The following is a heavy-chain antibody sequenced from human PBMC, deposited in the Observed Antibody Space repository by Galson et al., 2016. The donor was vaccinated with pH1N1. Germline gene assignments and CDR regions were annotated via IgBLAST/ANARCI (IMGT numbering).Heavy chain of an antibody. CDR3: AKYPQITVYCAGGSCYGFDP. D-gene: IGHD2-15*01. CDR2: ITGSGDYT. J-gene: IGHJ5*02. CDR1: GFTFSNYA. Sequence: SLRLSCAASGFTFSNYAMIWVRQAPGKGLEWVSIITGSGDYTDYADSVKGRSTISRDNSKNTLYLHMNSLRAEDTALYYCAKYPQITVYCAGGSCYGFDPWGQGTLVTVSS. V-gene: IGHV3-23*01.